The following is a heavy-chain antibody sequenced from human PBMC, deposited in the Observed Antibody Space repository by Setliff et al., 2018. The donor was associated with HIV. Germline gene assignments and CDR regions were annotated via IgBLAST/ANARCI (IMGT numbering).Heavy chain of an antibody. CDR1: GGSISSGGYS. CDR2: IYHSGST. Sequence: SQTLSLTCAVSGGSISSGGYSWSWIRQPPGKGLEWIGYIYHSGSTYYNPSLKSRVTISVDRSKNQFSLKLSSVTAADTAVFYCARNPVAGITPFVFDYWGQGTLVTVSS. V-gene: IGHV4-30-2*01. CDR3: ARNPVAGITPFVFDY. D-gene: IGHD1-1*01. J-gene: IGHJ4*02.